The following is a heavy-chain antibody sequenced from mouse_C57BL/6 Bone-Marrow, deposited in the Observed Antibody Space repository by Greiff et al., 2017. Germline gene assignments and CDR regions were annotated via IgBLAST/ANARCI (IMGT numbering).Heavy chain of an antibody. CDR2: IDPADGDT. V-gene: IGHV14-1*01. CDR3: TTDSNYVPWFAY. Sequence: EVQLQQSGAELVRPGASVKLSCTASGFNIKDYYMHWVKQRPEQGLEWIGRIDPADGDTEYDPKFQGKATMTADTSSNTAYLQLSSLTSEDAAVYYCTTDSNYVPWFAYWGQGPLVTVSA. D-gene: IGHD2-5*01. J-gene: IGHJ3*01. CDR1: GFNIKDYY.